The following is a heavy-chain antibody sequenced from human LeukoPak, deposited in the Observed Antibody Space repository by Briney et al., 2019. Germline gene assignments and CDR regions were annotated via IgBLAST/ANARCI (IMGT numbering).Heavy chain of an antibody. J-gene: IGHJ5*02. CDR3: ASSSTWDPHWFDP. Sequence: SETLSLTCTVSGGSISSYYWSWIRQPPGKGLEWIGDIYYGGSTNYKPSLKSRVTMSLDTSESQFSLILSSVTAADTAVYYCASSSTWDPHWFDPWGQGTLVTVSS. D-gene: IGHD6-13*01. CDR2: IYYGGST. V-gene: IGHV4-59*01. CDR1: GGSISSYY.